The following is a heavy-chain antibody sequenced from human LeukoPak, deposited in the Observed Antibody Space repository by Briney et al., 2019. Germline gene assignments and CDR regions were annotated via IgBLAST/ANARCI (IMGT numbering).Heavy chain of an antibody. CDR3: ARDFYDNDDYGYYFDS. CDR1: GFIFSSYG. J-gene: IGHJ4*02. Sequence: GGSLRLSCAASGFIFSSYGMHWVRQAPGKGLEWMAFIRYDGSNKYYADSVKGRFTISRENAKNSLYLEMNSLRAEDTAVYYCARDFYDNDDYGYYFDSWGQGTLVTVSS. CDR2: IRYDGSNK. D-gene: IGHD4-17*01. V-gene: IGHV3-30*02.